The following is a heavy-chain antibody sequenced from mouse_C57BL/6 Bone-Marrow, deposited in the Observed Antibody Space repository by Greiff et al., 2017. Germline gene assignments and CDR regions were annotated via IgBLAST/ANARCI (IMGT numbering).Heavy chain of an antibody. CDR2: ISSGSSTI. D-gene: IGHD1-1*01. CDR1: GFTFSDYG. J-gene: IGHJ2*01. V-gene: IGHV5-17*01. CDR3: ARTVVARYYFDY. Sequence: EVKLVESGGGLVKPGGSLKLSCAASGFTFSDYGMHWVRQAPEKGLEWVAYISSGSSTIYYADTVKGRFTISRDNAKNTLFLQMTSLRSEDTAMYYCARTVVARYYFDYWGQGTTLTVSS.